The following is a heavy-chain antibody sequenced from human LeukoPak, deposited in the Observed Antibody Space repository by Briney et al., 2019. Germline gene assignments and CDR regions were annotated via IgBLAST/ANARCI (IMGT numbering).Heavy chain of an antibody. CDR1: GFTVSSNY. Sequence: GGSLRLSCAASGFTVSSNYMSWVRQAPGRGLEWVSVIYSGGSTYYADSVKGRFTISRDNSKNTLYLQVNSLRAEDTAVYYCARVKQWLVRVGWFDPWGQGTLVTVSS. D-gene: IGHD6-19*01. V-gene: IGHV3-66*02. CDR3: ARVKQWLVRVGWFDP. CDR2: IYSGGST. J-gene: IGHJ5*02.